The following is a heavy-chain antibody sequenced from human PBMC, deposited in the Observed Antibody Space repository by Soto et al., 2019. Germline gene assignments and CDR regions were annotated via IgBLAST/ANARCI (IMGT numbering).Heavy chain of an antibody. D-gene: IGHD3-10*01. Sequence: PGGSLRLSCAASGFTFSSYGMHWVRQAPGKGLEWVAVIWYDGSNKYYADSVKGRFTISRDNSKNTLYLQMNSLRAEDTAVYYCARSVSRGWENYYYGMDVWGQGTTVTVSS. CDR2: IWYDGSNK. J-gene: IGHJ6*02. CDR1: GFTFSSYG. CDR3: ARSVSRGWENYYYGMDV. V-gene: IGHV3-33*01.